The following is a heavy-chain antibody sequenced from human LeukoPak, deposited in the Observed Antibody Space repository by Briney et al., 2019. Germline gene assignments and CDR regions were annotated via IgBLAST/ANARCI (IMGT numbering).Heavy chain of an antibody. D-gene: IGHD3-10*01. CDR2: ISTYDGKA. V-gene: IGHV1-18*01. CDR1: GYGFTSNA. Sequence: GASVKVSCEASGYGFTSNAITWVRQAPGQGLEWLGWISTYDGKADYAQRLQGRVTMTTDTSTSTAYMELRSLRSDDTAVYYCAREREETYGSGSYTFDHWGQGTLVTVSS. CDR3: AREREETYGSGSYTFDH. J-gene: IGHJ4*02.